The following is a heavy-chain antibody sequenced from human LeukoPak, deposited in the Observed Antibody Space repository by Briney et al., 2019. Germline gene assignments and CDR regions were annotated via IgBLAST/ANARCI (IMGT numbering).Heavy chain of an antibody. V-gene: IGHV3-11*01. CDR2: ISSSGSTI. Sequence: GGSLRLSCAASGFTFSDYYMSWIRQAPGKGLEWVSYISSSGSTIYYADFVKGRFTISRDNAKNSLYLQMNSLRAEDTAVYYCARDLVWYSSSWYHAFDIWGQGTMVTVSS. CDR3: ARDLVWYSSSWYHAFDI. CDR1: GFTFSDYY. J-gene: IGHJ3*02. D-gene: IGHD6-13*01.